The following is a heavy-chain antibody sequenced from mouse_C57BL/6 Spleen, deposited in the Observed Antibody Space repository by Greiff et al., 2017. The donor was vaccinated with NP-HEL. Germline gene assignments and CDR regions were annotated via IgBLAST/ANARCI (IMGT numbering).Heavy chain of an antibody. D-gene: IGHD2-4*01. CDR3: ARAVYYDYDGGFDY. V-gene: IGHV3-6*01. CDR1: GYSITSGYY. CDR2: ISYDGSN. Sequence: EVKLQESGPGLVKPSQSLSLTCSVTGYSITSGYYWNWIRQFPGNKLEWMGYISYDGSNNYNPSLKNRISITRDTSKNQFFLKLNSVTTEDTATYYCARAVYYDYDGGFDYWGQGTTLTVSS. J-gene: IGHJ2*01.